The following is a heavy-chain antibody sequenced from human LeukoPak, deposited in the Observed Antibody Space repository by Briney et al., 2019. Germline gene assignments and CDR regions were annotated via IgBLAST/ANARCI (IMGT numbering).Heavy chain of an antibody. V-gene: IGHV1-69*13. D-gene: IGHD3-3*01. Sequence: SVKVSCKASGGTFSSYAISWVRQAPGQGLEWMGGIIPIFGTANYAQKFQGRVTITADESTSTAYMELSSLRSEDTAVYYCARGREVGGNPFGVVIKGSRGYYYYYMDVWGKGTTVTVSS. CDR2: IIPIFGTA. CDR3: ARGREVGGNPFGVVIKGSRGYYYYYMDV. J-gene: IGHJ6*03. CDR1: GGTFSSYA.